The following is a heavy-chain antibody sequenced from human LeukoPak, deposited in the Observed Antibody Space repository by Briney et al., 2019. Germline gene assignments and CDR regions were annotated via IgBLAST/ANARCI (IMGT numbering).Heavy chain of an antibody. Sequence: PGGSLRLSCAASGFTFANYATSWVRQAPRKGLEWVSGISGYGDSKYYAASVNGRFTISRDNSKNTLYLQMNSLGAEDTAVYYCAKARTDMFSLSWFDYWGQGTLVTVSS. CDR1: GFTFANYA. J-gene: IGHJ4*02. D-gene: IGHD3-10*02. CDR2: ISGYGDSK. V-gene: IGHV3-23*01. CDR3: AKARTDMFSLSWFDY.